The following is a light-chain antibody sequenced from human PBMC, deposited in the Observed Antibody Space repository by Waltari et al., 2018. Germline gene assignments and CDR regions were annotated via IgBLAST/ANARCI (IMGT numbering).Light chain of an antibody. Sequence: DIVMTQSPDSLAVSLGEGVTVNCKSSQTVFYSSTNKNYLAWYQQKPGQPPKLLLYWASTRESGVPDRFSGSGSETDFTLTISSLQAEDVAVYYCQQYYSTPPTFGQGTKLEI. J-gene: IGKJ2*01. V-gene: IGKV4-1*01. CDR2: WAS. CDR1: QTVFYSSTNKNY. CDR3: QQYYSTPPT.